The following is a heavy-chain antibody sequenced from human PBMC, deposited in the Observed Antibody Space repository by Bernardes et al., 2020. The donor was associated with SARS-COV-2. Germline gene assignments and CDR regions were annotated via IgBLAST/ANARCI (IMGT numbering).Heavy chain of an antibody. V-gene: IGHV4-39*01. Sequence: SETLSLTRTVSGGSISSSSYYWGWIRQPPGKGLEWIGSIYYSGSTYYNPSLKSRVTISVDTSKNQFSLKLSSVTAADTTVYYCARRGENFDYWGQGTLVTVSS. CDR3: ARRGENFDY. D-gene: IGHD3-10*01. CDR1: GGSISSSSYY. J-gene: IGHJ4*02. CDR2: IYYSGST.